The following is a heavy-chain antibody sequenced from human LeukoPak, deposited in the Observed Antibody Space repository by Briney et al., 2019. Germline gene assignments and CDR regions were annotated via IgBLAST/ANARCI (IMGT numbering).Heavy chain of an antibody. Sequence: GGSLRLSCAASGLTFSSYGMHWVRQAPGKGLDWLAFIRYDGSNKYYADSVKGRFTISRDTSKNTLYLKMNSLRAEDTAVYYCARVDKPYYYGSGNQDYWGQGTLVTVSS. V-gene: IGHV3-30*02. CDR2: IRYDGSNK. D-gene: IGHD3-10*01. CDR3: ARVDKPYYYGSGNQDY. CDR1: GLTFSSYG. J-gene: IGHJ4*02.